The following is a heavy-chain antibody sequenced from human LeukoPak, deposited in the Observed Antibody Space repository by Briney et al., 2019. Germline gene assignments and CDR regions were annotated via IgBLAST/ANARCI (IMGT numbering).Heavy chain of an antibody. V-gene: IGHV1-69*13. CDR2: IIPIFGTA. D-gene: IGHD5-12*01. CDR3: ARAKDPYGGHVDY. J-gene: IGHJ4*02. Sequence: ASVTVSCKAPGGTFSSYAISWVRQAPGQGLEWMGGIIPIFGTANYAQKFQGRVTITADESTSTAYMELSSLRSEDTAVYYCARAKDPYGGHVDYWGQGTLVTVSS. CDR1: GGTFSSYA.